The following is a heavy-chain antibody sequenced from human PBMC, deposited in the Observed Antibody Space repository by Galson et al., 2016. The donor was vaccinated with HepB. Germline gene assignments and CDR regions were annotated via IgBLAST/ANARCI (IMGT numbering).Heavy chain of an antibody. CDR3: AASPYGSGSYDVYY. J-gene: IGHJ4*02. V-gene: IGHV4-4*02. D-gene: IGHD3-10*01. CDR1: GGSISSSNW. Sequence: SETLSLTCAVSGGSISSSNWWSWVRQPPGKGLEWIGEIYHSGSTNYNPSLKSRVTISVDKSKNQFSLKLSSVTAADTAVYYCAASPYGSGSYDVYYWGQGTLVTVSS. CDR2: IYHSGST.